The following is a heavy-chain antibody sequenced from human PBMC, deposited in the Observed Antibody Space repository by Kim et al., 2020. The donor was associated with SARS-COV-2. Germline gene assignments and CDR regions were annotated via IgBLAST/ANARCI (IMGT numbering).Heavy chain of an antibody. D-gene: IGHD6-19*01. CDR3: ARVIGARGDRVGQWQWTGWFDP. J-gene: IGHJ5*01. CDR1: GYTFNNNY. V-gene: IGHV1-46*02. Sequence: ASVKVSCKASGYTFNNNYIQWVRQAPGQGLEWMGVIDPSSGGIKYAQTLQGRLTMTTDTSTSTAQMELSNLTPEDTAVYYCARVIGARGDRVGQWQWTGWFDPWGQGTLVTVSS. CDR2: IDPSSGGI.